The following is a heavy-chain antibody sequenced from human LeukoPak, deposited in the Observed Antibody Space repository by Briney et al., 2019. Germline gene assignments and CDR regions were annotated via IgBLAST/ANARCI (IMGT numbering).Heavy chain of an antibody. CDR1: GYTFTGYY. Sequence: VASVKVSCKASGYTFTGYYIHWVRQAPGQGLEWMGIINPSDGTTSYAQKFRGRVTLTRDTSTSTVYMELSSLRSEDTAVYYCARAPANKYDSRWPEDYWGQGTLVTVSS. CDR3: ARAPANKYDSRWPEDY. CDR2: INPSDGTT. J-gene: IGHJ4*02. D-gene: IGHD3-22*01. V-gene: IGHV1-46*01.